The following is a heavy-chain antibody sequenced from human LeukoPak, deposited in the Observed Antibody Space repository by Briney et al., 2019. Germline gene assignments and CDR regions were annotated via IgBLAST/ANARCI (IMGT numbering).Heavy chain of an antibody. Sequence: GRSLRLSRAASGFTFSNYYMSCIRQAPGKWLEWVSYISSSGSTIYYADSVKGRFTIPRDNAKNSLFLQMNSRRAEITVVYYFARVVSSPFDYWGQGTLVTVSS. V-gene: IGHV3-11*01. J-gene: IGHJ4*02. CDR3: ARVVSSPFDY. CDR1: GFTFSNYY. CDR2: ISSSGSTI. D-gene: IGHD6-6*01.